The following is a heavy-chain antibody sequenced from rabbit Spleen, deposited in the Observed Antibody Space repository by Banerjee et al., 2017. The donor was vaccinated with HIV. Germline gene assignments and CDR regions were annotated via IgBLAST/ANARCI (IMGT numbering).Heavy chain of an antibody. CDR1: GFDFSSYG. J-gene: IGHJ4*01. V-gene: IGHV1S47*01. CDR3: VRDLSSGWGGVYYFNL. Sequence: QDQLVESGGGLVQPGGSLTLSCKASGFDFSSYGMSWVRQAPGKGLEWIGYIDPVFGSTYYASWVNGRFTISSHNAQNTLYLQLNSLTAADTATYFCVRDLSSGWGGVYYFNLWGQGTLVTVS. D-gene: IGHD4-1*01. CDR2: IDPVFGST.